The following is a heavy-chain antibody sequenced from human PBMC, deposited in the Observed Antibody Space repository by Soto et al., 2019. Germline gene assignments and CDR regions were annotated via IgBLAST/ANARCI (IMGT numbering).Heavy chain of an antibody. CDR2: ISAYNGNT. Sequence: ASVKVSCKASGYTFTSYGISWVRQAPGQGLEWMGWISAYNGNTNYAQKLQGRVTMTTDTSTSTAYMELRSLRSDDTAVYYCARGGDYDSSGYYKGIWRLNYYYYGMDVWG. D-gene: IGHD3-22*01. CDR1: GYTFTSYG. CDR3: ARGGDYDSSGYYKGIWRLNYYYYGMDV. J-gene: IGHJ6*02. V-gene: IGHV1-18*01.